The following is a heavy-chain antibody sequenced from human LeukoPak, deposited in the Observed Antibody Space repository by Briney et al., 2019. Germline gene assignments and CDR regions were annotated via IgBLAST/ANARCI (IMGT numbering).Heavy chain of an antibody. CDR1: GYTFTGYY. D-gene: IGHD3-9*01. Sequence: ASAKVSCKASGYTFTGYYVHWVRQAPGQGLEWMGWMNPKSGGTNYAQKFEARVTMNRGTSISTAYMELSRLRFDDTAVYYCARSPDILTGEKFDYWGQGTLVTVSS. J-gene: IGHJ4*02. V-gene: IGHV1-2*02. CDR3: ARSPDILTGEKFDY. CDR2: MNPKSGGT.